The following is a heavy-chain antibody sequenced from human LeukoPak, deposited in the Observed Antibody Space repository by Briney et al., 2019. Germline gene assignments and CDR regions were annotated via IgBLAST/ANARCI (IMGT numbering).Heavy chain of an antibody. CDR2: INHGGST. CDR3: ARRVGYSYGYSWFDP. Sequence: PSETLSLTCAVYGGSFSGYYWSWIRQPPGKGLEWIGEINHGGSTNYNPSLKSRVTISVDTSKNQFSLKLSSVTAADTAVYYCARRVGYSYGYSWFDPWGQGTLVTVSS. CDR1: GGSFSGYY. J-gene: IGHJ5*02. V-gene: IGHV4-34*01. D-gene: IGHD5-18*01.